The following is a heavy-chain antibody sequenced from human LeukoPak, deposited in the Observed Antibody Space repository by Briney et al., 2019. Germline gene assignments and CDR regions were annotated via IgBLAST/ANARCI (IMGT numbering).Heavy chain of an antibody. CDR3: TKYSGSSGYYPIDY. V-gene: IGHV3-48*03. CDR2: TGSSTI. CDR1: QFTFRNYE. D-gene: IGHD3-22*01. Sequence: GGSLRLTCTTSQFTFRNYEVNWVRQAPGKGLEWISFTGSSTIQYADSVTGRFTISRDNSKNTLFLQMNSLRAEDTALYYCTKYSGSSGYYPIDYWGQGTLVTVSS. J-gene: IGHJ4*02.